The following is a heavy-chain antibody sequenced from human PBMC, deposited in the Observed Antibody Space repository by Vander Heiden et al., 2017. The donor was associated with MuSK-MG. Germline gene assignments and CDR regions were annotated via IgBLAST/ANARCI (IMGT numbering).Heavy chain of an antibody. CDR3: ATSTTMVRGTRKHFDY. J-gene: IGHJ4*02. Sequence: EVQLVESGGGSVKPGGSLRVSCAASGFIFSNARMNWVRQAPGKGLEWVGRIKSKTDGWTTDYAAPVKGRFTISRDDSKNTLYLQMNSLKTEDTAVYYCATSTTMVRGTRKHFDYWGQGTLVTVSS. CDR1: GFIFSNAR. D-gene: IGHD3-10*01. V-gene: IGHV3-15*01. CDR2: IKSKTDGWTT.